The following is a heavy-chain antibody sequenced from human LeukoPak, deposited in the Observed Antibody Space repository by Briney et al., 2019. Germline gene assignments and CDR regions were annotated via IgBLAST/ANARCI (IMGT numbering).Heavy chain of an antibody. CDR1: GFTFSSYG. V-gene: IGHV3-33*01. CDR2: IWYDGSNK. J-gene: IGHJ1*01. Sequence: GGSLRLSCAASGFTFSSYGMHWVRQAPGKGLEWVVVIWYDGSNKYYADSVKGRFTISRDNSKNTLYLQMNSLRAEDTAVYYCARGDSTSTPRQYFQHWGQGTLVTVSS. D-gene: IGHD2/OR15-2a*01. CDR3: ARGDSTSTPRQYFQH.